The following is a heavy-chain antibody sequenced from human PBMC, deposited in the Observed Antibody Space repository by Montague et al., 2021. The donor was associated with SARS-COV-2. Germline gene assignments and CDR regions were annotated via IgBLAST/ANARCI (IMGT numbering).Heavy chain of an antibody. V-gene: IGHV4-31*03. CDR3: ARGLPYQMVAGAIPNYSRDV. D-gene: IGHD2-15*01. J-gene: IGHJ6*02. Sequence: TRSLTCTVSGASISSGGFHWSWLRQHPRKGLEWIGFIYYSGTTYHNPSLKSRLTISIDTSKNQFSLKLSSVTAADTAVYYCARGLPYQMVAGAIPNYSRDVWGQGTTVTVSS. CDR2: IYYSGTT. CDR1: GASISSGGFH.